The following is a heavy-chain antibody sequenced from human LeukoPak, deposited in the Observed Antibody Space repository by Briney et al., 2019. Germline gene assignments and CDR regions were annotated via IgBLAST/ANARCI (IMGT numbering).Heavy chain of an antibody. Sequence: PGGSLRLSCAASGFSFSSYEMNWVRQAPGKGLEWVSYISSSGSTKEYADSVEGRFTISRDNAKNSLYLQMNSLRVEDTAVYYCAREEGLDYWGQGTLVTVSS. CDR1: GFSFSSYE. D-gene: IGHD5-12*01. J-gene: IGHJ4*02. V-gene: IGHV3-48*03. CDR2: ISSSGSTK. CDR3: AREEGLDY.